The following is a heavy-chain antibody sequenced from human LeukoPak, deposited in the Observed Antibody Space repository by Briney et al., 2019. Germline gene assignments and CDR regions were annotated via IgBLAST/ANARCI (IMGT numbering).Heavy chain of an antibody. D-gene: IGHD4-17*01. CDR1: GGSISSGSYY. CDR3: ARLSYGDYGASDY. J-gene: IGHJ4*02. V-gene: IGHV4-61*01. Sequence: SQTLSLTCTVSGGSISSGSYYWSWIRQPPGKALEWIGYIYYSGSTNYNPSLKSRVTISVDTSKNQFSLKLSSVTAADTAVYYCARLSYGDYGASDYWGQGTLVTVSS. CDR2: IYYSGST.